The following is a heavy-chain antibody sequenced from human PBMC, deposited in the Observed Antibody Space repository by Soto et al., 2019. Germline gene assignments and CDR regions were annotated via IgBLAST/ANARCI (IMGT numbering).Heavy chain of an antibody. J-gene: IGHJ6*02. CDR1: GFTFSSYW. D-gene: IGHD2-15*01. Sequence: GGSLRLSCAASGFTFSSYWMSWVRQAPGKGLEWVANIKQDGSEKYYVDSVKGRLTISRDNAKNSLYLQMNSLRAEDTAVYYCARVGGGPRLDYYYYGMDVWGQGTTVTVSS. CDR2: IKQDGSEK. V-gene: IGHV3-7*05. CDR3: ARVGGGPRLDYYYYGMDV.